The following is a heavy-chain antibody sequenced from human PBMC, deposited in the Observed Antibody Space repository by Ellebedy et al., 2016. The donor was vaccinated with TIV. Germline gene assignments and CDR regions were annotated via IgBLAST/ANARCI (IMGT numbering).Heavy chain of an antibody. CDR2: IKFDDIEK. CDR1: GFTFSRYW. D-gene: IGHD3-10*01. J-gene: IGHJ6*02. V-gene: IGHV3-7*05. Sequence: PGGSLRLSCATSGFTFSRYWMAWLRQAPGKGLEYVAHIKFDDIEKYYADSVKGRFTISRDNSKNTLYLQMNSLRAEDTAVYYCAKRVTMVREVITYYHYAMDVWGQGTTVTVSS. CDR3: AKRVTMVREVITYYHYAMDV.